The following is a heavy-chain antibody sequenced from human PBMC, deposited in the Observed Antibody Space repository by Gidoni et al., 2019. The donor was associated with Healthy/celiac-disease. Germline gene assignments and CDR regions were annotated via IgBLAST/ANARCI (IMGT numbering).Heavy chain of an antibody. Sequence: QVQLQQSGPGLVKPSQTLSLPCAISGYSVSINSSAWHWIRQSPSRGLEWLGRTYYRSKWYNDYAVSVKSRITINPDTSKNQFSLQLNSVTPEDTAVYYCARDRIAAAGTSYYYYGMDVWGQGTTVTVSS. J-gene: IGHJ6*02. CDR2: TYYRSKWYN. V-gene: IGHV6-1*01. CDR1: GYSVSINSSA. CDR3: ARDRIAAAGTSYYYYGMDV. D-gene: IGHD6-13*01.